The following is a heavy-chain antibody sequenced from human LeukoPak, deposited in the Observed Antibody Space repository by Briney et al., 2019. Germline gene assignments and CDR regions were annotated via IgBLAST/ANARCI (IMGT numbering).Heavy chain of an antibody. V-gene: IGHV3-9*01. CDR2: ISWNSGSI. CDR1: GFTFDDYA. CDR3: AKDTGGGIAAAGAPYDAFDI. J-gene: IGHJ3*02. Sequence: PGGSLRPSCAASGFTFDDYAMHWVRQAPGKGLEWVSGISWNSGSIGYADSVKGRFTISRDNAKNSLYLQMNSLRAEDTALYYCAKDTGGGIAAAGAPYDAFDIWGQGTMVTVSS. D-gene: IGHD6-13*01.